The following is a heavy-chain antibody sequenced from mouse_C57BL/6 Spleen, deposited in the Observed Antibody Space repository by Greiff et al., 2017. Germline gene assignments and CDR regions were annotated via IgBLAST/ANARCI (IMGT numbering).Heavy chain of an antibody. Sequence: QVHVKQSGAELARPGASVKMSCKASGYTFTSYTMHWVKQRPGQGLEWIGYINPRCGYTKYNQTFKDKATFTADKSTRTAYMQLSSQTSEDSAVYYGARAPSYYYGTYAMDYWGQGTSVTVSS. V-gene: IGHV1-4*01. CDR2: INPRCGYT. J-gene: IGHJ4*01. D-gene: IGHD1-1*01. CDR3: ARAPSYYYGTYAMDY. CDR1: GYTFTSYT.